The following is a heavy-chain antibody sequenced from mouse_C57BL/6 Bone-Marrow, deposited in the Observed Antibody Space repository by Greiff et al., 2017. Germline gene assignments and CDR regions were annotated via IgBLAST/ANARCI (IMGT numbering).Heavy chain of an antibody. D-gene: IGHD3-3*01. J-gene: IGHJ3*01. CDR3: TRAATVY. CDR2: IDPEDGDT. CDR1: GFTFKDYY. V-gene: IGHV14-1*01. Sequence: VQLQQSGAELVRPGASVKLSCTASGFTFKDYYMHWVKQRPEKGLEWIGRIDPEDGDTEYAPKFQGKATMTADTSSTTAYLQLSSLTSEETAVYYFTRAATVYWGQGTLVTVSA.